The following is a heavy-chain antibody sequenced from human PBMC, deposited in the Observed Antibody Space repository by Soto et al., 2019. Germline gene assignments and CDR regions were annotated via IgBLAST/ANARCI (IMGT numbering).Heavy chain of an antibody. V-gene: IGHV3-11*01. CDR1: GFDFSDFY. D-gene: IGHD3-3*01. Sequence: QVQLVESGGGLVKPGGSLRLSCETSGFDFSDFYMSWVRQSPGTGLQWISYISSSGFEIVSADSFKGRFTISRDNSKNSLDLQMDSLKPEDTAIYYCVRVGLDYDFWSQSYCFDHWGQGTQVTVSS. CDR3: VRVGLDYDFWSQSYCFDH. J-gene: IGHJ4*02. CDR2: ISSSGFEI.